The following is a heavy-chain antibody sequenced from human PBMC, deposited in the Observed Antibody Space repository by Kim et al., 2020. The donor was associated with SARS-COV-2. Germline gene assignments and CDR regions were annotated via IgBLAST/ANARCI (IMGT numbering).Heavy chain of an antibody. D-gene: IGHD3-9*01. J-gene: IGHJ4*02. CDR3: ARDSDVVGYFDWLLVTTETPFHH. V-gene: IGHV3-21*01. CDR1: GFTFSSYS. CDR2: ISSSSSYI. Sequence: GGSLRLSCAASGFTFSSYSMNWVRQAPGKGLEWVSSISSSSSYIYYADSVKGRFTISRDNAKNSLYLQMNSLRAEDTAVYYCARDSDVVGYFDWLLVTTETPFHHWGQRTLVTVSS.